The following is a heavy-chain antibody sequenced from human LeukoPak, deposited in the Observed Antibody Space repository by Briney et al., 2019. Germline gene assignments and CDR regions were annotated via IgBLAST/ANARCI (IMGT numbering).Heavy chain of an antibody. CDR3: AVRRGWPRSNFDY. D-gene: IGHD5-12*01. V-gene: IGHV1-69*01. Sequence: ASVKVSCKASGGTFSSYATSWVRQAPGQGLEWMGGIIPISGTANYAQKFQGRVTITADESTSTAYMELSSLRSEDTAVYYCAVRRGWPRSNFDYWGQGTLVTVSS. CDR2: IIPISGTA. J-gene: IGHJ4*02. CDR1: GGTFSSYA.